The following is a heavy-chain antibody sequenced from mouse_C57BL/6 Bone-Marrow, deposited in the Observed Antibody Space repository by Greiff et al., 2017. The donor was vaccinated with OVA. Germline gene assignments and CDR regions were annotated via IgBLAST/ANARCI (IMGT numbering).Heavy chain of an antibody. D-gene: IGHD4-1*02. CDR1: GYAFTNYL. CDR3: ARRPTGTYYFDY. V-gene: IGHV1-54*01. Sequence: QVQLQQSGAELVRPGTSVKVSCKASGYAFTNYLIEWVKQRPGQGLEWIGVINPGSGGTNYNEKFKGKATLTADKSSSTAYMQLSSLTSEDSAVYFCARRPTGTYYFDYWGQGTTLTVAS. CDR2: INPGSGGT. J-gene: IGHJ2*01.